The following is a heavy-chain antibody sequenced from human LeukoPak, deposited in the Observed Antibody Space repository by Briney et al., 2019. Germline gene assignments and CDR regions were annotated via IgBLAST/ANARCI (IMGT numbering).Heavy chain of an antibody. CDR3: AKRIQSAMATGY. Sequence: GGSLRLSCAASGFTFSSYAMSWVRQAPGKGLEWVSAISGSGGSTCYADSVKGRFTISRDNSKNTLYLQMNSLRAEDTAVYYCAKRIQSAMATGYWGQGTLVTVSS. V-gene: IGHV3-23*01. D-gene: IGHD5-18*01. CDR2: ISGSGGST. CDR1: GFTFSSYA. J-gene: IGHJ4*02.